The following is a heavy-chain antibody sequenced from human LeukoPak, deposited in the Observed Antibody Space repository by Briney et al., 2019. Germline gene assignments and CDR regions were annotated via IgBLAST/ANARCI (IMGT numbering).Heavy chain of an antibody. Sequence: GGSLRLSCTASGFTFSDHYMDWVRQAPGKGPEWVGRTRNKANSYTTEYAASVKGRFTISRDDSKNSLYLQMNSLKTEDTAVYYCATGGAMDVWGQGTTVTVSS. CDR3: ATGGAMDV. V-gene: IGHV3-72*01. J-gene: IGHJ6*02. CDR1: GFTFSDHY. CDR2: TRNKANSYTT.